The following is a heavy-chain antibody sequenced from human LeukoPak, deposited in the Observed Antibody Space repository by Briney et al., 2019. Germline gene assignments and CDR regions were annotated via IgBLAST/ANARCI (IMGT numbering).Heavy chain of an antibody. CDR1: GFTFSSYT. V-gene: IGHV3-48*04. J-gene: IGHJ4*02. D-gene: IGHD1-26*01. CDR2: ISSSSSTI. CDR3: ARDLVGATGSFDY. Sequence: PGGSLRLSCAASGFTFSSYTMNWVRQAPGKGLEWVSYISSSSSTIYYADSVKGRFTISRDNAKNSLYLQMNSLRAEDTAVYYCARDLVGATGSFDYWGQGTLVTVSS.